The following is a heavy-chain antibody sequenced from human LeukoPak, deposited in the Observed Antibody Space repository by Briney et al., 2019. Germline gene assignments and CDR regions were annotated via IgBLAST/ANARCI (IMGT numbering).Heavy chain of an antibody. V-gene: IGHV3-30-3*01. CDR3: ARVEDYGDYNYYYGMDV. J-gene: IGHJ6*02. Sequence: GGSLRLSCAASGFTFSSYAMHWVRQAPGKGLEWVAVISYDGSNKYYADYVKGRFTISRDNSKNTLYLQMNSLRAEDTAVYYCARVEDYGDYNYYYGMDVWGQGTTVTVSS. CDR2: ISYDGSNK. D-gene: IGHD4-17*01. CDR1: GFTFSSYA.